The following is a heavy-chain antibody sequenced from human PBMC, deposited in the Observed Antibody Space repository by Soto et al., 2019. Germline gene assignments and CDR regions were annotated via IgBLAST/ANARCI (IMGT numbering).Heavy chain of an antibody. J-gene: IGHJ4*02. CDR3: ARHYPIGNNWNYFDY. V-gene: IGHV4-59*08. CDR1: GGSINSYY. Sequence: QVQLHESGPGLVKPSETLSLTCSVSGGSINSYYWGWIRQPPGKGLEWIGYISYTGSTDYSPSLKSRVTISVDTSKNQFSLKVRSVTAADTAIYFCARHYPIGNNWNYFDYWGRGTLVTVSS. D-gene: IGHD1-1*01. CDR2: ISYTGST.